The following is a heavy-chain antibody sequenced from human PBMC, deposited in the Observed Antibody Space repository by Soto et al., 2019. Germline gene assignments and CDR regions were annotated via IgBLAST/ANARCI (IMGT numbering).Heavy chain of an antibody. D-gene: IGHD3-3*01. Sequence: SETLSLTCTVSGGSISSYYWSWIRQPPGKGLEWIGYIYYSGSTNYNPSLKSRVTISVDTSKNQFSLKLSSVTAADTAVYYCARAAFLEWLFVDYWGQGTLVTVSS. J-gene: IGHJ4*02. V-gene: IGHV4-59*01. CDR2: IYYSGST. CDR1: GGSISSYY. CDR3: ARAAFLEWLFVDY.